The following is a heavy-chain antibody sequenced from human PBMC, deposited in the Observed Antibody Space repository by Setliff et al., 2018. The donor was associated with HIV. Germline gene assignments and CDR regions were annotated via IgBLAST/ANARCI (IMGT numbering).Heavy chain of an antibody. CDR3: ARGAYRDGYDY. CDR1: GASISSYY. CDR2: VDYNGRT. D-gene: IGHD5-18*01. J-gene: IGHJ4*02. V-gene: IGHV4-59*01. Sequence: TSETLSLTCSVSGASISSYYWSWIRQPPGKGLEWIGYVDYNGRTDYNPSLKSRVTISLDTSKNQVSLKLSSVAAADTAVYHCARGAYRDGYDYWGQGTLVTLSS.